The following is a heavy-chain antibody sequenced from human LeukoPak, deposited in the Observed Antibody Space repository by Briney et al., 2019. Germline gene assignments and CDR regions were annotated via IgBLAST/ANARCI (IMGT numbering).Heavy chain of an antibody. CDR2: INHSGST. CDR3: ARGTYYYGSGLTIFDY. Sequence: SESLSLTCAVYGGSFSGYYWSWIRQPPGKGLEWIGEINHSGSTNYNPSLKSRVTISVDTSKNQFSLKLSSVTAAERAVYYFARGTYYYGSGLTIFDYWGQGTLVTVSS. V-gene: IGHV4-34*01. J-gene: IGHJ4*02. CDR1: GGSFSGYY. D-gene: IGHD3-10*01.